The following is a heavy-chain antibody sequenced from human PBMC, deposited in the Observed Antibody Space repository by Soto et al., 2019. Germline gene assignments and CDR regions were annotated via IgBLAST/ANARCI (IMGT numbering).Heavy chain of an antibody. V-gene: IGHV3-53*01. CDR1: GFTVSSNY. Sequence: GGSLRLSCAASGFTVSSNYMSWVRQAPGKGLEWVSVIYSGGSTYYADSVKGRFTISRDNSKNTLYLQMNSLRAEDTAVYYCSGGTRTLIYSYGMDVWGQGTTVTVSS. D-gene: IGHD2-8*01. J-gene: IGHJ6*02. CDR2: IYSGGST. CDR3: SGGTRTLIYSYGMDV.